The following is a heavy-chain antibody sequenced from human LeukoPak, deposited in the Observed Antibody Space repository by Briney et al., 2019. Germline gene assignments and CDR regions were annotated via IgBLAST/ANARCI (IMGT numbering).Heavy chain of an antibody. CDR1: LGSINSRTHY. CDR2: IYYSGST. J-gene: IGHJ4*02. V-gene: IGHV4-39*07. D-gene: IGHD5-18*01. Sequence: SETLSLTCTVSLGSINSRTHYWAWVRQPPGKGLEWIASIYYSGSTYYNPSFKSRVTISVDTSKNQFSLRLTSVTAADTAMYFCAREDVDTALVTTFDYWGQGTLVTVFS. CDR3: AREDVDTALVTTFDY.